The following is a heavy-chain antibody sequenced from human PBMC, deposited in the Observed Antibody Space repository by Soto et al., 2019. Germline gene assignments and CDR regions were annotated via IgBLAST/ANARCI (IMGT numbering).Heavy chain of an antibody. CDR2: ISNDGSNP. CDR1: GFTFSKYA. CDR3: ARPGDDRSGYFVEYYFDY. J-gene: IGHJ4*02. V-gene: IGHV3-30-3*01. Sequence: PGGSLRLSCAASGFTFSKYAMHWVRQARGTGLEWVAVISNDGSNPYYADSVKGRFTISRDNSKNTLYLQMNSLREEDTAVYYCARPGDDRSGYFVEYYFDYWGQGTLVTVSS. D-gene: IGHD3-22*01.